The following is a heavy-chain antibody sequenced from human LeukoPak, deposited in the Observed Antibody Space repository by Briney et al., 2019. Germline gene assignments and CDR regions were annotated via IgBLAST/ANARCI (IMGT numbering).Heavy chain of an antibody. V-gene: IGHV3-21*01. Sequence: GGSLRLSCAASGFTFSSYAMSWVRQAPGKGLEWVSSIGSSGDFIYYADSVKGRFTISRDNAKKSLFLEMNSLRAEDTALYFCARETIPLSVPDGSGSYYYYYYMDVWGKGTTVTVSS. CDR3: ARETIPLSVPDGSGSYYYYYYMDV. CDR2: IGSSGDFI. D-gene: IGHD3-22*01. CDR1: GFTFSSYA. J-gene: IGHJ6*03.